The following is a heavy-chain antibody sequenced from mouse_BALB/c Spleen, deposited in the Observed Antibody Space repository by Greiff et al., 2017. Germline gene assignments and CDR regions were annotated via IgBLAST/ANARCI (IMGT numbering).Heavy chain of an antibody. D-gene: IGHD2-4*01. V-gene: IGHV5-9-3*01. CDR3: ARLRDYGALDY. CDR2: ISSGGSYT. Sequence: EVQRVESGGGLVKPGGSLKLSCAASGFTFSSYAMSWVRQTPEKRLEWVATISSGGSYTYYPDSVKGRFTISRDNAKNTLYLQMSSLRSEDTAMYYCARLRDYGALDYWGQGTSVTVSS. J-gene: IGHJ4*01. CDR1: GFTFSSYA.